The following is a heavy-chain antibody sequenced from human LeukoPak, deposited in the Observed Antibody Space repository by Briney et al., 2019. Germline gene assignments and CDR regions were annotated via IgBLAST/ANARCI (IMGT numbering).Heavy chain of an antibody. Sequence: SETLSLTCAVYGGSFSGYYWSWIRQPPGKGLEWIGEINHSGSTNYNPSLKSRVTISVDTSKSQFSLKLSSVTVADTAVYYCARGSSGWYGYWGQGTLDTVSS. V-gene: IGHV4-34*01. CDR3: ARGSSGWYGY. CDR1: GGSFSGYY. D-gene: IGHD6-19*01. CDR2: INHSGST. J-gene: IGHJ4*02.